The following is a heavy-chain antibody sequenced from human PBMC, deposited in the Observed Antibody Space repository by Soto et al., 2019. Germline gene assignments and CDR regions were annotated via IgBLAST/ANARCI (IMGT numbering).Heavy chain of an antibody. CDR2: IYYRGST. CDR3: ARAHMTDYNNGVVASNWFDP. CDR1: GDSVSSKIHY. V-gene: IGHV4-61*01. Sequence: QVQLQESGPGLVKPSETLSLTCTVSGDSVSSKIHYWSLIRHPLGKVLEWICLIYYRGSTNFNPSLKSRVTFSVDPANNQFSLKLTSVTAADTAVYFCARAHMTDYNNGVVASNWFDPWGRGTLVTVSP. D-gene: IGHD3-9*01. J-gene: IGHJ5*02.